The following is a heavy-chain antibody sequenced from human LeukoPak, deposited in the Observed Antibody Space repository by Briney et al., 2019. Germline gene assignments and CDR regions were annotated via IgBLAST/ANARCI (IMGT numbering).Heavy chain of an antibody. V-gene: IGHV3-23*01. J-gene: IGHJ6*02. Sequence: GRSLRLSCATSGFTFSSYAMSWVRQAPGKGLEWVSAISGSGGSTYYADSVKGRFTISRDNSKNTLYLQMNSLRAEDTAVYYCAKTMTGYDPYYYYGMDVWGQGTTVTVSS. CDR3: AKTMTGYDPYYYYGMDV. D-gene: IGHD3-9*01. CDR2: ISGSGGST. CDR1: GFTFSSYA.